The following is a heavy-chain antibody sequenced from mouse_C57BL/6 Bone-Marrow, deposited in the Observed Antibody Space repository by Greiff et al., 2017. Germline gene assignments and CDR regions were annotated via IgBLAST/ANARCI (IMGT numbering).Heavy chain of an antibody. CDR1: GYTFTSYG. CDR2: IYPRSGNT. Sequence: QVQLKQSGAELARPGASVKLSCKASGYTFTSYGISWVKQRTGQGLEWIGEIYPRSGNTYYNEKFKGKATLTADKSSSTAYMELRSLTSEDSAVYFCAPPYYGSSYVYWYFDVWGTGTTVTVSS. D-gene: IGHD1-1*01. J-gene: IGHJ1*03. CDR3: APPYYGSSYVYWYFDV. V-gene: IGHV1-81*01.